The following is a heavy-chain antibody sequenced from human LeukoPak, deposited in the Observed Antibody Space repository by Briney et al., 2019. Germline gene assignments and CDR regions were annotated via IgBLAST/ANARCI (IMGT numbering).Heavy chain of an antibody. Sequence: GGSLRLSCAASGFTFSSYAMHRVRQAPGKGLEWVAFISYDGSNKYYADSVKGRFTISRDNSKNTLYLQMNSLRAEDTAVYYCANHKYSSSWSGLDYWGQGTLVTVSS. CDR1: GFTFSSYA. CDR2: ISYDGSNK. CDR3: ANHKYSSSWSGLDY. V-gene: IGHV3-30-3*01. D-gene: IGHD6-13*01. J-gene: IGHJ4*02.